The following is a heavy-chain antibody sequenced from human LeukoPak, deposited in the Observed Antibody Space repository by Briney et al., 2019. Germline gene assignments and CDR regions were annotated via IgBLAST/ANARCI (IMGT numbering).Heavy chain of an antibody. D-gene: IGHD3-3*01. CDR1: GGSLTNYY. J-gene: IGHJ5*02. CDR2: IYYSGST. CDR3: ARNKGSDDFWSGYRYNWFDP. V-gene: IGHV4-59*08. Sequence: PSETLSLTCTVSGGSLTNYYWSWIRQPPGERLEWIGYIYYSGSTDYNPSLKSRVTISVDTSKNQFSLKLSSVTAADTAVYYCARNKGSDDFWSGYRYNWFDPWGQGTLVTVSS.